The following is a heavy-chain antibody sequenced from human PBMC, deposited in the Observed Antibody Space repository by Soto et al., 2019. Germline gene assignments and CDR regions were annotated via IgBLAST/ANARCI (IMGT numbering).Heavy chain of an antibody. V-gene: IGHV4-34*01. J-gene: IGHJ6*02. CDR1: GGSFSGYY. Sequence: SETLSLTWAVYGGSFSGYYWSGIRQPPGKGLEWIGEINHSGSTNYNPSLKSRVTISVDTSKNQFSLKLSSVTAADTAVYYCARGGITGTALEFYYYGMDVWGQGTTVT. CDR3: ARGGITGTALEFYYYGMDV. D-gene: IGHD1-20*01. CDR2: INHSGST.